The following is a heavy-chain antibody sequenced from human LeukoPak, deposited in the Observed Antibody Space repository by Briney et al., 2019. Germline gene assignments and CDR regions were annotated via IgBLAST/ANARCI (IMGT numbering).Heavy chain of an antibody. V-gene: IGHV4-59*01. J-gene: IGHJ3*01. D-gene: IGHD3-22*01. CDR3: GRGCYYHSSGYFPDAFDL. CDR1: GGFFSSYY. CDR2: IDYSGST. Sequence: SETLSLTYTVSGGFFSSYYLSCVRQPPGKGLEWIGYIDYSGSTNYNPSLKSRVTISVDTSKNQFSLKLSSLTAADSAVYYCGRGCYYHSSGYFPDAFDLWGQGTMVTVSS.